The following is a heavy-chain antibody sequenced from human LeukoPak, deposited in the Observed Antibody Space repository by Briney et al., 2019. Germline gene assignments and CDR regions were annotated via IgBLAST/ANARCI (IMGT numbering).Heavy chain of an antibody. CDR2: LYSAGTT. CDR3: ARGGPFEEMAYDFDY. CDR1: GFTVSTDY. Sequence: GGSLRLSCAVSGFTVSTDYMSWVRQAPGKGLEWVSILYSAGTTYYADSVKGRFTISRDNAKNSLYLQMNSLRAEDTAVYYCARGGPFEEMAYDFDYWGQGTLVTVSS. V-gene: IGHV3-66*01. J-gene: IGHJ4*02. D-gene: IGHD5-24*01.